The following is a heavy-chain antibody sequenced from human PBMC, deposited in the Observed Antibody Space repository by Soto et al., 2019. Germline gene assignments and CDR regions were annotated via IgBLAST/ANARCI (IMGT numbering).Heavy chain of an antibody. CDR2: IYWDDDK. J-gene: IGHJ4*02. Sequence: QITLKESGPTLVKPTQTLTLTCTFSGFSLSTSGEAVGWIRQPPGKALEWLALIYWDDDKRYRPSLQSRLTISEDTSKNQVVLTMTNMDPVDTATYYCAHRLTWSGLEYFDYWGQGTLVTVSS. CDR3: AHRLTWSGLEYFDY. CDR1: GFSLSTSGEA. D-gene: IGHD1-1*01. V-gene: IGHV2-5*02.